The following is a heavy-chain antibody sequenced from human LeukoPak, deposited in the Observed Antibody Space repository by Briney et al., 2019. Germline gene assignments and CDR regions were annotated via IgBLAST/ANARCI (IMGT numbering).Heavy chain of an antibody. J-gene: IGHJ4*02. D-gene: IGHD3-22*01. CDR2: FDPEDGET. CDR3: ASIVVAKGGPFDY. V-gene: IGHV1-24*01. Sequence: ASVKVSCKASGYTFTGYYIHWVRQAPGKGLEWMGGFDPEDGETIYAQKFQGRVTMTEDTSTDTAYMELSSLRSEDTAVYYCASIVVAKGGPFDYWGQGTLVTVSS. CDR1: GYTFTGYY.